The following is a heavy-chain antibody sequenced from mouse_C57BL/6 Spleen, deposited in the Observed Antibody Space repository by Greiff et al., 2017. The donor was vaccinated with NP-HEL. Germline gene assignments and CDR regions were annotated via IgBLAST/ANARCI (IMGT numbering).Heavy chain of an antibody. D-gene: IGHD1-1*02. CDR1: GFTFSSYG. V-gene: IGHV5-6*01. CDR2: ISSGGSYT. Sequence: EVKLMESGGDLVKPGGSLKLSCAASGFTFSSYGMSWVRQTPDKRLEWVATISSGGSYTYYPDSVKGRFTISRDNAKNTLYLQMSSLKSEDTAMYYCARLGGGYFDYWGQGTTLTVSS. J-gene: IGHJ2*01. CDR3: ARLGGGYFDY.